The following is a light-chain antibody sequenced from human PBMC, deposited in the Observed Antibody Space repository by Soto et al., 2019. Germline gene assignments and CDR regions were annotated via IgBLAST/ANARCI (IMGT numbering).Light chain of an antibody. V-gene: IGLV2-14*01. CDR3: TSYTSSSTYV. J-gene: IGLJ1*01. CDR2: GVT. Sequence: QSVLTQPASVSESPGQSITISCAGTSSDIGGYNYVSWYQQHPDKAPKLMIYGVTNRPSGVSDRFSGSKFGNTASLTISGLQAEDEADYYCTSYTSSSTYVFGTGTKVTVL. CDR1: SSDIGGYNY.